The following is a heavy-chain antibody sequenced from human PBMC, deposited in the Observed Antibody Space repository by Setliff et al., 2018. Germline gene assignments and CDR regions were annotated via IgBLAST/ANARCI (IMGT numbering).Heavy chain of an antibody. J-gene: IGHJ4*02. Sequence: SETLSLTCTVSGVSFGSGTYYWSWIRQPAGKGLEWIGLIQSTGNTNYNPSLQSRVTISIDTSKNQFSLKMSSVTAADTAMYYCAGTPALGTSWLSPFDYWGQGTLVTVSA. CDR3: AGTPALGTSWLSPFDY. D-gene: IGHD5-12*01. V-gene: IGHV4-61*02. CDR1: GVSFGSGTYY. CDR2: IQSTGNT.